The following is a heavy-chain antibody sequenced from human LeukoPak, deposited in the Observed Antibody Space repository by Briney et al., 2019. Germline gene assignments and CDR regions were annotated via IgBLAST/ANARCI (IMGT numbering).Heavy chain of an antibody. V-gene: IGHV3-30*04. D-gene: IGHD6-13*01. CDR1: GFTLRSHE. Sequence: PGGSLRLSCAASGFTLRSHEMNWVRQAPGKGLEWMAVISYDGSNKYYADSVKGRFTISRDNSKNTLYLQMNSLRAEDTAVYYCARAAAGLDYWGQGTLVTVSS. CDR2: ISYDGSNK. J-gene: IGHJ4*02. CDR3: ARAAAGLDY.